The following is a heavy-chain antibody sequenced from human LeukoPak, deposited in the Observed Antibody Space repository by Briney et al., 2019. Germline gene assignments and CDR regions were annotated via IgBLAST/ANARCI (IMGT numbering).Heavy chain of an antibody. J-gene: IGHJ4*02. V-gene: IGHV3-66*01. D-gene: IGHD2-8*01. Sequence: GGTLRLSCAASGFTVGNNYMNWVRQAPGKGLEWVSLIFSHGETSYADSVKGRFTISRDNSKNTLYLQMNGLRVEDTAVYYCARDPPAVSINTYAWGQGTLVTVSS. CDR3: ARDPPAVSINTYA. CDR2: IFSHGET. CDR1: GFTVGNNY.